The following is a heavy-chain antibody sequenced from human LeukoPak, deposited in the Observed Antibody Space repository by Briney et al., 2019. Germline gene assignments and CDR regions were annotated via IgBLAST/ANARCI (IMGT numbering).Heavy chain of an antibody. V-gene: IGHV3-66*01. D-gene: IGHD3-10*01. Sequence: GGSLRLSCAASGFTVSSNYMSWVRQAPGKGLEWVSVIYSGGSTNYADSVKGRFTISRDNSKNTVYLQMNSPRAEDTAVYYCARDSYYGSGSYYWNDWGQGTLVTVSS. CDR2: IYSGGST. CDR1: GFTVSSNY. J-gene: IGHJ4*02. CDR3: ARDSYYGSGSYYWND.